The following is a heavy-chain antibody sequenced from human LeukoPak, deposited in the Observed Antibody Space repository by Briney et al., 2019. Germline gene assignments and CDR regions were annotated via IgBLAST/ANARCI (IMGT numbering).Heavy chain of an antibody. V-gene: IGHV1-69*04. CDR2: IIPILGIA. CDR3: ARQGETYYYDSSGYYYDY. CDR1: GCTFSSYA. J-gene: IGHJ4*02. D-gene: IGHD3-22*01. Sequence: ASVKVACKASGCTFSSYAISWVRQAPGQGLEWMGRIIPILGIANYAQKFQGRVTITADKSTSTAYMELSSLRSEDTAVYYCARQGETYYYDSSGYYYDYWGQGTLVTVSS.